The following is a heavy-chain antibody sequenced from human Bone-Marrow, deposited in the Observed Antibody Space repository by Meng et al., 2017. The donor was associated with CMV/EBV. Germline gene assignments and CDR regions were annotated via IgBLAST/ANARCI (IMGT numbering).Heavy chain of an antibody. J-gene: IGHJ4*02. CDR3: ARTYYYDSSGYYEEYHFDY. CDR1: GGSISSYY. CDR2: IYYSGST. D-gene: IGHD3-22*01. V-gene: IGHV4-59*01. Sequence: SETLSLTCTVSGGSISSYYWSWIRQPPGKGLEWIGYIYYSGSTNYNPSLKSRVTISVDTSKNQFSLKLSSVTAADTAVYYCARTYYYDSSGYYEEYHFDYWGQGTLVNGAS.